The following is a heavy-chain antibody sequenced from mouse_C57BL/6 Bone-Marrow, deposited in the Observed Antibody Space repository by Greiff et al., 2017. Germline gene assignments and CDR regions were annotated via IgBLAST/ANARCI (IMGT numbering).Heavy chain of an antibody. J-gene: IGHJ4*01. CDR2: WNNDNY. D-gene: IGHD2-4*01. V-gene: IGHV8-2*01. Sequence: QVTLKVCGPGILQPSQTLSLACTFPGISLSTSGMGLSWLRKPSGKALAWLASIWNNDNYYNPSLKSRLTISKETSNYQVFLKLTSVDTADSATYYGAWRGFMITTSYYYAMDYWGQGTSVTVSS. CDR3: WRGFMITTSYYYAMDY. CDR1: ISLSTSGMGL.